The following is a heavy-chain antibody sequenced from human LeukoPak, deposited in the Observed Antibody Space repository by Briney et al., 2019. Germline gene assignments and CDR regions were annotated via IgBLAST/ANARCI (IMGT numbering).Heavy chain of an antibody. CDR3: AKDRFIVVASFDY. CDR2: ITADGYST. J-gene: IGHJ4*02. Sequence: GGSLRLSCAASGFTFSSYAMGWVRQAPGKGLEWVSSITADGYSTYSADSVKGRITISRDNSKHTLYLQMNSLRAEDTAVYYCAKDRFIVVASFDYWGQGTLVTVSS. CDR1: GFTFSSYA. V-gene: IGHV3-23*01. D-gene: IGHD2-2*01.